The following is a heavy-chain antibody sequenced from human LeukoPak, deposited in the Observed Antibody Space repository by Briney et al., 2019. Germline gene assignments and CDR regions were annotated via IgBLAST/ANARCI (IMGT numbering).Heavy chain of an antibody. V-gene: IGHV3-7*01. CDR1: GFTFSTYW. D-gene: IGHD6-19*01. CDR3: ARAGTGRWQWHRIDY. Sequence: PGGSLRLSCEASGFTFSTYWMNWVRQAPGKGLEWVANIKPGGSEKNYADPVRGRVTISRDTTKNSLYLQMNSLRVEASAVYYCARAGTGRWQWHRIDYWGQGMLVTVSS. J-gene: IGHJ4*01. CDR2: IKPGGSEK.